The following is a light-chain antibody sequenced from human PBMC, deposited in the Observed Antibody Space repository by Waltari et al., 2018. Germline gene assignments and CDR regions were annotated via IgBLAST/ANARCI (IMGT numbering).Light chain of an antibody. Sequence: EIVMTQSPGTLFASPGERVILSCRASSSVGSNLAWYQQKPGQAPRLLIYRASTRATDIPGTFSGSGSGTGFTLTISSLQSEDFALYYCQQYYNWPRTFGQGTKVEIK. CDR1: SSVGSN. CDR3: QQYYNWPRT. J-gene: IGKJ1*01. CDR2: RAS. V-gene: IGKV3-15*01.